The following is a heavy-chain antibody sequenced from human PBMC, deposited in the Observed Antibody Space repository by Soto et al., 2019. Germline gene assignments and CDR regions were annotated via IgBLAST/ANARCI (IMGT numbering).Heavy chain of an antibody. D-gene: IGHD6-13*01. CDR2: ISGSGGST. Sequence: TGGSLRLSCAASGFTFTTAWVNWVRQAPGKGLEWVSAISGSGGSTYYADSVKGRFTISRDNSKNTLYLQMNSLRAEDTAVYYCAKGTAAAGPYYYHGMDVWGQGTTVPVSS. J-gene: IGHJ6*02. CDR1: GFTFTTAW. CDR3: AKGTAAAGPYYYHGMDV. V-gene: IGHV3-23*01.